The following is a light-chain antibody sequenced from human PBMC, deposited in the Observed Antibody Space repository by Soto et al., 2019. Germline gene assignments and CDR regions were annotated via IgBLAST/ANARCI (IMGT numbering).Light chain of an antibody. Sequence: QPALTQPASVSGSPGQSITISCTGTSSDVGGYDYVSWYQQHPGKAPQLMIYDVNNRPSGVSNRFSGSKSGNTASLTISGLQAEDEADYYCSSYTSGSTLVFGTGTKVTVL. V-gene: IGLV2-14*01. CDR2: DVN. CDR3: SSYTSGSTLV. J-gene: IGLJ1*01. CDR1: SSDVGGYDY.